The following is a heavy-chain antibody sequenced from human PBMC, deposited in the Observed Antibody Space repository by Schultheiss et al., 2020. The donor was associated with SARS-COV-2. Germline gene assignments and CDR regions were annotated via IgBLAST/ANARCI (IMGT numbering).Heavy chain of an antibody. J-gene: IGHJ4*02. CDR2: IYYSGST. D-gene: IGHD6-13*01. V-gene: IGHV4-39*07. CDR3: ARETGYSSSCYGY. Sequence: SETLSLTCAVSGGSISSGGYYWSWIRQPPGKGLEWIGSIYYSGSTYYNPSLKSRVTILVDTSKNQFSLKLSSVTAADTAVYYCARETGYSSSCYGYWGQGTLVTVSS. CDR1: GGSISSGGYY.